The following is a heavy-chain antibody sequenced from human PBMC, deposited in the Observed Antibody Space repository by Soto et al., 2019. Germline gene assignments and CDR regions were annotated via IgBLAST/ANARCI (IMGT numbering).Heavy chain of an antibody. CDR2: IWYDGSNK. CDR1: GFTFSSYG. CDR3: ARAGRITGTTPDY. Sequence: QVQLVESGGGVVQPGRSLRLSCAASGFTFSSYGMHWVRQAPGKGLEWVAVIWYDGSNKYYADSVKGRFTISRDNSKNTLYLQMNSLRAEDTAVYYCARAGRITGTTPDYWGQGTLVTVSS. V-gene: IGHV3-33*01. D-gene: IGHD1-7*01. J-gene: IGHJ4*02.